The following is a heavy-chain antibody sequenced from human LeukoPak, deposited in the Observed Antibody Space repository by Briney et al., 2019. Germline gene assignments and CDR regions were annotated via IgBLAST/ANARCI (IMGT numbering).Heavy chain of an antibody. Sequence: ASVKVSCKASGYTFTSYDINWVRQAPGQGLEWMGWMNPNSGNTGYAQKFQGRVTMTRNTSISTAYMELSRLRSDDTAVYYCTRGGDSSSLYGWFDPWGQGTLVTVSS. J-gene: IGHJ5*02. CDR3: TRGGDSSSLYGWFDP. CDR1: GYTFTSYD. CDR2: MNPNSGNT. V-gene: IGHV1-8*01. D-gene: IGHD6-13*01.